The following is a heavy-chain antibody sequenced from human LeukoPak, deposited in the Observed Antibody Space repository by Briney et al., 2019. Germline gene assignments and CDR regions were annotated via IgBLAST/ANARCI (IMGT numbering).Heavy chain of an antibody. CDR2: IYPGDSDT. CDR3: ARSFDCTTTSCYPFDY. D-gene: IGHD2-2*01. V-gene: IGHV5-51*01. J-gene: IGHJ4*02. CDR1: GYSFTNYW. Sequence: GESLKISCKASGYSFTNYWIGWVRQMPGKGLEWMGIIYPGDSDTRYSPSFQGQVTISADKSITTAYLQWSSLKASDTAMYYCARSFDCTTTSCYPFDYWGQGTLVTVSS.